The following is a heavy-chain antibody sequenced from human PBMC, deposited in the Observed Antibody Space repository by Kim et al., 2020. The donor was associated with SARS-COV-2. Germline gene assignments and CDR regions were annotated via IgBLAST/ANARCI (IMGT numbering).Heavy chain of an antibody. V-gene: IGHV3-30*04. CDR3: AREADDIVVVVAASPLD. CDR2: ISYDGSNK. J-gene: IGHJ4*01. Sequence: GGSPRLSCAASGFTFSSYAMHWVRQAPGKGLEWVAVISYDGSNKYYADSVKGRFTISRDNSKNTLYLQMNSLRAEDTAVYYCAREADDIVVVVAASPLD. CDR1: GFTFSSYA. D-gene: IGHD2-15*01.